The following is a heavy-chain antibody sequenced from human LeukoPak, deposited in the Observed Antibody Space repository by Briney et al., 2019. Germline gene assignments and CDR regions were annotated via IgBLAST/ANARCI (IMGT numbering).Heavy chain of an antibody. J-gene: IGHJ4*02. D-gene: IGHD3-22*01. CDR3: ARSPYYGSSGPFDY. CDR1: GYTFTGYY. CDR2: INPNSGGT. V-gene: IGHV1-2*02. Sequence: ASVKVSCKASGYTFTGYYIFWVRQVPGQGLEWMGWINPNSGGTTYAQNFQGRVTMTRDTSISTAYMELSRLRSDDTAVYYCARSPYYGSSGPFDYWGQGTLVTASS.